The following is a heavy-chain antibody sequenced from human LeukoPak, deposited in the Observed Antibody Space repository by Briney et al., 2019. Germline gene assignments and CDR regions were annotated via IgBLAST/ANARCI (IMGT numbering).Heavy chain of an antibody. V-gene: IGHV1-2*02. CDR1: GYTFTGYY. D-gene: IGHD2-2*01. CDR2: INPNSGGT. CDR3: ARADIVVVPAARFDP. J-gene: IGHJ5*02. Sequence: GASVKVSCKASGYTFTGYYMHWVRQAPGQGLEWMGWINPNSGGTNYAQKFQGRVTMTRGTSISTAYRELSRQRSDDTAVYSCARADIVVVPAARFDPWGQGTLVTVSS.